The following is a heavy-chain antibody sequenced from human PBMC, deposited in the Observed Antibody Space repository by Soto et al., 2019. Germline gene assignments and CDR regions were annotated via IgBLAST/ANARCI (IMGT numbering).Heavy chain of an antibody. Sequence: PGWSLRLSCEASGFTFSLCSMVWVRQAPGEGLEWVSSISSSSSYIYYADSLKGRISISRDNAKNSLYLQMDSLRVEDTATYYCVRARATDSRPDYWGQGTLVTVSS. CDR1: GFTFSLCS. CDR3: VRARATDSRPDY. CDR2: ISSSSSYI. V-gene: IGHV3-21*01. J-gene: IGHJ4*02. D-gene: IGHD3-22*01.